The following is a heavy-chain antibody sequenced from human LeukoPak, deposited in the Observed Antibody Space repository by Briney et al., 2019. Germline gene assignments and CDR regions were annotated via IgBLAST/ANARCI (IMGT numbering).Heavy chain of an antibody. CDR2: IIPIFGTA. CDR3: ARTNINWNDV. CDR1: GGTFSSYA. V-gene: IGHV1-69*05. D-gene: IGHD2-8*01. Sequence: SVKVSCKASGGTFSSYAISWVRQAPGQGLEWVGRIIPIFGTANYAQKFQGRVTITTDESTSTAYMELSSLRSEDTAVYYCARTNINWNDVWGQGTLVTVSS. J-gene: IGHJ5*02.